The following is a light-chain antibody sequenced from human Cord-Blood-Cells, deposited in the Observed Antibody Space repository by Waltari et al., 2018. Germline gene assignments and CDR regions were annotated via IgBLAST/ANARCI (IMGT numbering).Light chain of an antibody. CDR2: DAS. CDR1: QSVSSY. Sequence: EIVLTQSPATLSLSPGERATLSCRARQSVSSYLAWYQQKPGQAPRLRIYDASNRATGIPARFSGSGSGTDFTLTISSLEPEDFAVYYCQQRSNWWTFCQGTKVEIK. V-gene: IGKV3-11*01. CDR3: QQRSNWWT. J-gene: IGKJ1*01.